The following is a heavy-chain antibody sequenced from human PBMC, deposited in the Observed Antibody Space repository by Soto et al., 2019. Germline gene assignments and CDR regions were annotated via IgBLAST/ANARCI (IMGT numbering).Heavy chain of an antibody. CDR2: IIPIFGTA. CDR3: ASSIAAAGLYYYYGMDV. J-gene: IGHJ6*02. Sequence: GASVNASCKARVGTFISYAISWVRQAHGQGLELMGGIIPIFGTANYAQKFQGRVTITADESTSTAYMELSSLRSEDTAVYYCASSIAAAGLYYYYGMDVWGQGTTVTVSS. D-gene: IGHD6-13*01. V-gene: IGHV1-69*01. CDR1: VGTFISYA.